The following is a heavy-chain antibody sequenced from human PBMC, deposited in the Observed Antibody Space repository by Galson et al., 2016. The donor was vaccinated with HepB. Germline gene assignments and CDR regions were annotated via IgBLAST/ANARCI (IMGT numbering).Heavy chain of an antibody. CDR2: T. CDR3: AKSDYADS. V-gene: IGHV3-74*01. Sequence: TSYADSVKGRFVISRDNAKNTLYLQMNSLRAEDTAVYYCAKSDYADSWGQGTLVTVSS. J-gene: IGHJ4*02.